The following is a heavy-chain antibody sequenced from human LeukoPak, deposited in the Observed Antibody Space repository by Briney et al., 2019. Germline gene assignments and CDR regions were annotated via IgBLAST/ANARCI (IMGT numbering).Heavy chain of an antibody. CDR2: IYPGDSDT. V-gene: IGHV5-51*01. Sequence: GESLKISCKGFGYRFTNYWIGWVRQMPGKGLEWMGIIYPGDSDTRYSPSFQGQVTISADKSISTAYLQWSSLKASDTAMYYCAVPLYPEAYDAFDIWGQGTMVTVSS. J-gene: IGHJ3*02. D-gene: IGHD5/OR15-5a*01. CDR3: AVPLYPEAYDAFDI. CDR1: GYRFTNYW.